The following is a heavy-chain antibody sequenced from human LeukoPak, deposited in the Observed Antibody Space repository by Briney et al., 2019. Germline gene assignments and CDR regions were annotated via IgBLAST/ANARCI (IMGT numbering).Heavy chain of an antibody. J-gene: IGHJ6*03. CDR3: ARGRRGKYSPYFYYHMDM. CDR1: GDSVSTGLHY. Sequence: PSETLSLTCNVSGDSVSTGLHYYSWIRQHPGEGLEWIGGTPYSGSTHYKSSLRSRLIISLDTSKNQVSLKLTSVTAADTAVYYCARGRRGKYSPYFYYHMDMWGTGTPVTVSS. V-gene: IGHV4-31*03. D-gene: IGHD1-26*01. CDR2: TPYSGST.